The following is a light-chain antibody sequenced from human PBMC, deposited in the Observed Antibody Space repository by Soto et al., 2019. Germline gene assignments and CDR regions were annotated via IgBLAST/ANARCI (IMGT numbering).Light chain of an antibody. J-gene: IGKJ1*01. CDR3: QQYSTYWT. CDR1: QSISSW. CDR2: KAS. V-gene: IGKV1-5*03. Sequence: EIEMTQSPSTLSASVGDIVTITCRASQSISSWLAWYQQKPGKAPRLLIYKASTLESGVPSRFSGSGSGTDFTLTISSLQPDDIATYYCQQYSTYWTFGQGTKVDIK.